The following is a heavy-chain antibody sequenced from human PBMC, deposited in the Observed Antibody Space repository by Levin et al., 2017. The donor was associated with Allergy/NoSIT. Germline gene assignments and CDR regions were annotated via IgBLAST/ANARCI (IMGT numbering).Heavy chain of an antibody. CDR2: INHSGST. CDR1: GGSFSGYY. J-gene: IGHJ4*02. D-gene: IGHD1-26*01. Sequence: SQTLSLTCAVYGGSFSGYYWSWIRQPPGKGLEWIGEINHSGSTNYNPSLKSRVTISVDTSKNQFSLKLSSVTAADTAVYYCARAPRYSGSYAVYWGQGTLVTVSS. V-gene: IGHV4-34*01. CDR3: ARAPRYSGSYAVY.